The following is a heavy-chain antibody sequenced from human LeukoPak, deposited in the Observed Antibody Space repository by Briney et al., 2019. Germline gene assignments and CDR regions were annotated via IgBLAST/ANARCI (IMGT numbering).Heavy chain of an antibody. CDR2: ISAYNGNT. Sequence: WASVKVSCKASGYTFTSYGISWVRQAPGQGLEWMGWISAYNGNTNYAQKLQGRVTMTTDTSTSTAYMELRSLRSDDTAVYYCAGDLEYYYDSSGYSPSCAFDIWGQGTMVTVSS. CDR1: GYTFTSYG. CDR3: AGDLEYYYDSSGYSPSCAFDI. J-gene: IGHJ3*02. V-gene: IGHV1-18*01. D-gene: IGHD3-22*01.